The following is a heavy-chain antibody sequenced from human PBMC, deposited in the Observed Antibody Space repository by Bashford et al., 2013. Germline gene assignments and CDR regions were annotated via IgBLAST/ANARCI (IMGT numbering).Heavy chain of an antibody. Sequence: ASVKVSCKASGYTFTSQYMHWVRQAPGQGLEWMGIIHPSGGSTTYAQKFQGRVTMTRDTSTSTHYMELSSLRSEDTAVYYCARDTLRDSSGPGYWGQGTLVTVSS. CDR1: GYTFTSQY. CDR2: IHPSGGST. V-gene: IGHV1-46*01. D-gene: IGHD6-25*01. CDR3: ARDTLRDSSGPGY. J-gene: IGHJ4*02.